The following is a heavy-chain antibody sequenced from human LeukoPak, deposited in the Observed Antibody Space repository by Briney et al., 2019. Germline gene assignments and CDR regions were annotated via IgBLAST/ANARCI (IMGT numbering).Heavy chain of an antibody. D-gene: IGHD6-19*01. CDR1: GFTFRSYW. Sequence: QTGGSLRLSCAASGFTFRSYWMHWVRQAPGKGLEWVSVIYSGGSTYYADSVKGRFTISRDNSKNTLYLQMNSLRAEDTAVYYCARGYTQQWLAPAYWGQGTLVTVSS. CDR2: IYSGGST. J-gene: IGHJ4*02. V-gene: IGHV3-53*01. CDR3: ARGYTQQWLAPAY.